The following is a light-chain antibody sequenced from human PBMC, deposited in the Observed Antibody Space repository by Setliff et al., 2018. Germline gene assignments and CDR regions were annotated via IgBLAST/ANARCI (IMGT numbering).Light chain of an antibody. CDR2: DVN. Sequence: QSALTQPASVSGSPGQSITISCTGTSSDIGGYNFVSWYQQRPGKAPKFIIYDVNYRPSGVSHRFSGSKSGNTASLTISGLQAEDEADYYCTSYTSTSALVIFGGGTKVTVL. CDR1: SSDIGGYNF. J-gene: IGLJ2*01. CDR3: TSYTSTSALVI. V-gene: IGLV2-14*03.